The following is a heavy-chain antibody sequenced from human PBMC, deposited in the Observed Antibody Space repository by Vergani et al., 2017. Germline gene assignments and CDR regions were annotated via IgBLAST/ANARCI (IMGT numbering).Heavy chain of an antibody. V-gene: IGHV3-11*04. CDR2: ISSSGHTT. CDR3: ARMVPWYWDV. D-gene: IGHD3-10*01. CDR1: GFTFSDYY. J-gene: IGHJ6*02. Sequence: QVQLVESGGGLVKPGGSLRLSCAASGFTFSDYYMSWIRQAPGKGLEWISYISSSGHTTYYADSVKGRSTLSRDNAKNSLFLQINILRAEDTAVYYCARMVPWYWDVWGQGTTVTVSS.